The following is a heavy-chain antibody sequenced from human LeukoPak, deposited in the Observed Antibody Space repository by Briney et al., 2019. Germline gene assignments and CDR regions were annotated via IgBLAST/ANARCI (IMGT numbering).Heavy chain of an antibody. J-gene: IGHJ5*02. D-gene: IGHD3-10*01. V-gene: IGHV4-31*03. Sequence: PSQTLSLTRTVSGGSISSGGYYWSWIRQHPGKGLEWIGYIYYSGSTYYNPSLKSRVTISVDTSKNQFSLKLSSVTAADTAVYYCARVPYGSGSRFDPWGQGTLVTVSS. CDR3: ARVPYGSGSRFDP. CDR1: GGSISSGGYY. CDR2: IYYSGST.